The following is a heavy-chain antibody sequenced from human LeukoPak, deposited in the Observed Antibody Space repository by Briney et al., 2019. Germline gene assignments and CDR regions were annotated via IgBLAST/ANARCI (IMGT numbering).Heavy chain of an antibody. CDR2: IYYSGST. Sequence: PSETLSLTCTVSGGSISSYYWSWIRQPPGKGLEWIGYIYYSGSTNYNPSLKSRVTISVDTSKNQFSLKLSSVTAADTAVYYCARSGIDYSYYYGMDVWGQGTTVTVSS. D-gene: IGHD1-26*01. CDR1: GGSISSYY. CDR3: ARSGIDYSYYYGMDV. J-gene: IGHJ6*02. V-gene: IGHV4-59*08.